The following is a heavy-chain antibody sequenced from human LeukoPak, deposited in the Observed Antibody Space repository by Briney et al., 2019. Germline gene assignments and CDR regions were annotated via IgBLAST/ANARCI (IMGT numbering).Heavy chain of an antibody. CDR2: ISGSGDST. CDR3: ARRSGVAVAGAFDY. Sequence: GGSLRLSCAASGFTFSNYAMRWVRQAPGKGLEWVSGISGSGDSTYYADSVKDRFTISRDNSKNTLYLQMNSLRAEDTAVYFCARRSGVAVAGAFDYWGQGTLVTVSS. V-gene: IGHV3-23*01. J-gene: IGHJ4*02. CDR1: GFTFSNYA. D-gene: IGHD6-19*01.